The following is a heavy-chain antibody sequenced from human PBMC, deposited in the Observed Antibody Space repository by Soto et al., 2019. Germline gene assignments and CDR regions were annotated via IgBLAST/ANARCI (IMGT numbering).Heavy chain of an antibody. CDR1: GGSISSYY. CDR3: ARACSSNSCYDVFDY. CDR2: IYTSGST. D-gene: IGHD2-2*01. J-gene: IGHJ4*02. Sequence: ETLSRTCAVSGGSISSYYWSWIRQPSGKGLEWIGRIYTSGSTNYNPSLKSRVTMSVDTSKNQFSLKLSSVTAADTAVYYCARACSSNSCYDVFDYWGQGTLVTVYS. V-gene: IGHV4-4*07.